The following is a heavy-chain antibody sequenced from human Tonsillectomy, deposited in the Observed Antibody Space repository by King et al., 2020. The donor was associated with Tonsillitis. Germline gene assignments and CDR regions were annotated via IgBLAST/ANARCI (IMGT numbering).Heavy chain of an antibody. V-gene: IGHV3-9*01. CDR1: GFTFDDYA. Sequence: VQLVESGGGLVQPGRSLRLSCAASGFTFDDYAMHWVRQAPGKGLEWVSGISWNSGSIGYADSVKGRFTISRDNAKNSLYLQMNSLRAEDTALYYCAKDLMGKTEDDYGGNYLDYWGQGTLSPSPQ. CDR2: ISWNSGSI. CDR3: AKDLMGKTEDDYGGNYLDY. J-gene: IGHJ4*02. D-gene: IGHD4-23*01.